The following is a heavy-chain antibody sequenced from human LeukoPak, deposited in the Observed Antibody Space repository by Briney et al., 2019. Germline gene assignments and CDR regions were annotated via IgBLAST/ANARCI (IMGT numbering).Heavy chain of an antibody. CDR2: MNSDGSSI. Sequence: GRSLRLSCAASGFIFSTYWMHWVRQAPGKGLGWVSRMNSDGSSISYADSVKGRFTISRDNAKHTLYLQMNNLRPEDTAVYYCVPQEDCSRTTCQFDYWGQGTLVTVSS. J-gene: IGHJ4*02. D-gene: IGHD2-2*01. V-gene: IGHV3-74*01. CDR1: GFIFSTYW. CDR3: VPQEDCSRTTCQFDY.